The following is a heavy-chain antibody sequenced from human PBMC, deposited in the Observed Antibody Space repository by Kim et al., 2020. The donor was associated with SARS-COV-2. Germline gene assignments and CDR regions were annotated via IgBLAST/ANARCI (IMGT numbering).Heavy chain of an antibody. J-gene: IGHJ4*02. V-gene: IGHV4-34*01. Sequence: PSLNSRVTISVDTSKNQFSLKLSSVTAADTAVYYCANSLAAAGHRGSYDYWGQGTLVTVSS. D-gene: IGHD6-13*01. CDR3: ANSLAAAGHRGSYDY.